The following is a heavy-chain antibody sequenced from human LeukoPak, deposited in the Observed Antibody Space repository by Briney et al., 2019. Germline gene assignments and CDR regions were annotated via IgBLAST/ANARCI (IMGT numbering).Heavy chain of an antibody. CDR1: GGSNSSSSYY. CDR2: IYYSGST. D-gene: IGHD3-16*02. J-gene: IGHJ3*02. V-gene: IGHV4-39*01. CDR3: ARLTTDYVWGSYRSGDDAFDI. Sequence: SETLSLTCTVSGGSNSSSSYYWGWIRQPPGKGLEWIGSIYYSGSTYYNPSLKSRVTISVDTSKNQFSLKLSSVTAADTAVYYCARLTTDYVWGSYRSGDDAFDIWGQGTMVTVSS.